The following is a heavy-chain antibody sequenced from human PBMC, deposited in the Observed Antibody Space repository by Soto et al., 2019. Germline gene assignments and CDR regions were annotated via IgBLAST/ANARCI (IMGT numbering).Heavy chain of an antibody. CDR3: SSSYGTSWYGDY. CDR1: GGTFNTYA. Sequence: QVQLVQSGAEVKKPGSSVKVSCTASGGTFNTYAVTWVRQAPGQGLEWMGGIIPASGTQNYAQRFQDRVTITADGSRSIVYMELSSLRAEDTALYYCSSSYGTSWYGDYWGQGPLVTVSS. CDR2: IIPASGTQ. D-gene: IGHD6-13*01. J-gene: IGHJ4*02. V-gene: IGHV1-69*01.